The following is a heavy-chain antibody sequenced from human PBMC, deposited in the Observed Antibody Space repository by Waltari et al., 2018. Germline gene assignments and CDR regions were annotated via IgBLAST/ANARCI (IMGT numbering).Heavy chain of an antibody. Sequence: QVQLQESGPGLVKPSQTLSLTCTVSGGSISSGSYYWSWIRQPAGKGRECIGRIYTSGSTNDNPSLKSRVTISVDTSKNQFSLKLSSVTAADTAVYYCARTDGYNYVREYYFDYWGQGTLVTVSS. CDR3: ARTDGYNYVREYYFDY. CDR1: GGSISSGSYY. D-gene: IGHD5-12*01. V-gene: IGHV4-61*02. J-gene: IGHJ4*02. CDR2: IYTSGST.